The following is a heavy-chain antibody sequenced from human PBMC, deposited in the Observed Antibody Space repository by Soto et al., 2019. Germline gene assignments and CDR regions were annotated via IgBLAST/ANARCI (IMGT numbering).Heavy chain of an antibody. CDR2: IYSGGRT. D-gene: IGHD2-2*01. Sequence: VGSLRLSWAASDFTGSNNYMSWVRQATGKGLEWVSLIYSGGRTSYADSVKGRFTISRDNSKNTLYLQMNSLRADDTAVYYCAKDKLPGRARWDYIDYWGQGTLVTVSS. CDR3: AKDKLPGRARWDYIDY. J-gene: IGHJ4*02. V-gene: IGHV3-53*05. CDR1: DFTGSNNY.